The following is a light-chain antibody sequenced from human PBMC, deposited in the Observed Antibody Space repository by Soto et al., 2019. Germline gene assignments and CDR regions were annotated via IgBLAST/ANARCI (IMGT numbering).Light chain of an antibody. V-gene: IGKV1-39*01. J-gene: IGKJ2*01. Sequence: DIQMTQSPSSLCASVGDRVTITCRASQSISTYLNWFQKKPGKAPKLLIYAASTFLSGVPSRFSGSGSGKDFTLTISSLQPEDSATYYCQHSYSTPYTFGQGTKLEIK. CDR1: QSISTY. CDR2: AAS. CDR3: QHSYSTPYT.